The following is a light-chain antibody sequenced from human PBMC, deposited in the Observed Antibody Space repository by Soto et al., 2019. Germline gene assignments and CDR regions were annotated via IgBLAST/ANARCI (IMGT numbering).Light chain of an antibody. Sequence: DIPMTQSPSSLSASVGDRVTITCRASQAISNSLAWYQQRPGEVPKLLIYTASTLQSGVPSRFSGSGSGTDFTLTISSLQPEDVATYYCQKYSSAPFTFGPGTKVDV. J-gene: IGKJ3*01. V-gene: IGKV1-27*01. CDR3: QKYSSAPFT. CDR1: QAISNS. CDR2: TAS.